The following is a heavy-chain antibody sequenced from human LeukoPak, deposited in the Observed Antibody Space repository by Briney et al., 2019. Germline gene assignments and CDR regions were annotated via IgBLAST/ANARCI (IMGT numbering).Heavy chain of an antibody. V-gene: IGHV3-11*01. CDR2: ITSSGTTT. J-gene: IGHJ4*02. CDR3: GRDPDYGDPY. D-gene: IGHD4/OR15-4a*01. Sequence: GGSLRLSCSASGFSFSDSYMSWFRLSPEKGLEWIAYITSSGTTTEYADSVKGRFAISRVNAKNSLYLQMNSLRPEDTAVYYCGRDPDYGDPYWGQGTLVTVSS. CDR1: GFSFSDSY.